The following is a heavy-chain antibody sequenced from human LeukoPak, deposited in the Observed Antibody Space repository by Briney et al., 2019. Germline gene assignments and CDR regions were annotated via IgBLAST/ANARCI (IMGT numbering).Heavy chain of an antibody. D-gene: IGHD2-2*02. CDR2: VNGGNGNT. V-gene: IGHV1-3*01. CDR1: GYSFTTYT. Sequence: ASVKVSCKASGYSFTTYTMHWARQAPGQRLEWMGWVNGGNGNTEYSEKFQGRLTIGRDTSASTAYMELSSLKSEDTAVYYCARPKYTTSSFDHHYGLDVWGQGTRVIVSS. CDR3: ARPKYTTSSFDHHYGLDV. J-gene: IGHJ6*02.